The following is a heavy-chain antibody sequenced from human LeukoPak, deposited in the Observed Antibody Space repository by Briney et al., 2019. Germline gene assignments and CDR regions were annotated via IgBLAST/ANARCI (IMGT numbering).Heavy chain of an antibody. D-gene: IGHD6-19*01. CDR1: GGSFSGYY. Sequence: SETLSLTCAVCGGSFSGYYWSWIRQPAGKGLEWIGLIYTSGTTSYNPSLKSRVTMSLDTSKNQFSLNLSFVTAADTAVYYCARARSGLDYWGQGTLVTVSS. CDR2: IYTSGTT. V-gene: IGHV4-4*07. J-gene: IGHJ4*02. CDR3: ARARSGLDY.